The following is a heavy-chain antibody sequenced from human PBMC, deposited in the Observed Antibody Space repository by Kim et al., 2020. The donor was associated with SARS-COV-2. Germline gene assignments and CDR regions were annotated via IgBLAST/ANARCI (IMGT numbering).Heavy chain of an antibody. CDR3: AKPPRGAVASSDY. Sequence: GGSLRLSCAASGFTFSSYAMSWVRQAPGKGLEWVSAISDSGGSTYYADSVKGRFTISRDNSKNTLYLQMNSLRAEDTAVYYCAKPPRGAVASSDYWGQGTLVTVSS. V-gene: IGHV3-23*01. CDR1: GFTFSSYA. J-gene: IGHJ4*02. D-gene: IGHD6-19*01. CDR2: ISDSGGST.